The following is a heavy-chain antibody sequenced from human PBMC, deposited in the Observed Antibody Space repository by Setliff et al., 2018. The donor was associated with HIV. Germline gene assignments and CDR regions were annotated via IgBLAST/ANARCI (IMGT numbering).Heavy chain of an antibody. CDR3: TRQSPVAGSGAFDI. CDR1: GDSISSGGYY. V-gene: IGHV4-61*02. J-gene: IGHJ3*02. CDR2: IYTSGNTNYNPST. Sequence: SETLSLTCTVSGDSISSGGYYWSWIRQPAGQGLWWIGRIYTSGNTNYNPSTNYNPSLKSRITISLETSRNQFSLRVTSVTATDTAVYYCTRQSPVAGSGAFDIWGQGTMVTVS. D-gene: IGHD6-19*01.